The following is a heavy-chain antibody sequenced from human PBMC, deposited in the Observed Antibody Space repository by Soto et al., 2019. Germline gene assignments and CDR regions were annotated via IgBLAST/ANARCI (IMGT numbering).Heavy chain of an antibody. CDR3: ARIPLAAALYFDY. D-gene: IGHD6-13*01. J-gene: IGHJ4*02. CDR2: ISSSSSYI. Sequence: GGSLRLSCAASGFTFSSYSMNWVRQAPGKGLEWVSSISSSSSYIYYADSVKGRFTISRDNAKNSLYLQMNSLRAEDTAVYYCARIPLAAALYFDYWGQGTLVTVSS. CDR1: GFTFSSYS. V-gene: IGHV3-21*01.